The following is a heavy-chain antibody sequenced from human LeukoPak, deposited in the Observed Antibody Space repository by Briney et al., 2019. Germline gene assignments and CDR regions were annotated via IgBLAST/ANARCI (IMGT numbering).Heavy chain of an antibody. J-gene: IGHJ4*02. CDR1: ANTFYTYS. CDR2: TIPIFGTP. Sequence: GASVTVSCKASANTFYTYSVNWVRQAPGRGLEWVGGTIPIFGTPNYAPRFQGRVTITADDSSKAAHLELRNLVSDDTAVYYCAGAGTGGFSNAWEYWGQGTLVTVCS. D-gene: IGHD5-18*01. CDR3: AGAGTGGFSNAWEY. V-gene: IGHV1-69*13.